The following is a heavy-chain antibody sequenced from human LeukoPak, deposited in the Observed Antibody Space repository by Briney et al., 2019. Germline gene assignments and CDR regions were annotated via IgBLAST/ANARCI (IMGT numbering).Heavy chain of an antibody. CDR2: INPNSGGT. J-gene: IGHJ5*02. D-gene: IGHD1-26*01. V-gene: IGHV1-2*02. CDR1: GYTFTGYY. Sequence: ASVKVSCKASGYTFTGYYMHWVRQAPGQGLEWMRWINPNSGGTNYAQKFQGRVTMTRDTSISTAYVELSRLRSDDTAVYYCASEDLLGPRVNWLDPWGQGTLVTVSS. CDR3: ASEDLLGPRVNWLDP.